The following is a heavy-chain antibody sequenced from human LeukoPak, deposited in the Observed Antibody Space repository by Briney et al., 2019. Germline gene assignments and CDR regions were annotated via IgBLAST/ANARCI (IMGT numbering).Heavy chain of an antibody. CDR2: INPSGGST. CDR1: GYTFTSYY. CDR3: AREVVHYYDSSGGSDY. J-gene: IGHJ4*02. D-gene: IGHD3-22*01. V-gene: IGHV1-46*01. Sequence: ASVKASCKASGYTFTSYYMHWVRQAPGQGLEWMGIINPSGGSTSYAQKFQGRVTMTRDTSTSTVYMELSSLRSEDTAVYYCAREVVHYYDSSGGSDYWGQGTLVTVSS.